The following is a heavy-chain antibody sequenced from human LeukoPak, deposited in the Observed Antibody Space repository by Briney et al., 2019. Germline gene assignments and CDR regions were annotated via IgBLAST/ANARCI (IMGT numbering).Heavy chain of an antibody. CDR3: ARDRGSRDSFDL. V-gene: IGHV3-33*08. CDR1: GFTVSRNY. D-gene: IGHD2-2*01. J-gene: IGHJ3*01. CDR2: IWFDGSNQ. Sequence: GGSLRLSCAASGFTVSRNYMSWVRQAPGKGLEWVAVIWFDGSNQYYVDSVRGRFSISRDNSKNTLYLQMNTLRAEDTGVYYCARDRGSRDSFDLWGQGAMVTVSS.